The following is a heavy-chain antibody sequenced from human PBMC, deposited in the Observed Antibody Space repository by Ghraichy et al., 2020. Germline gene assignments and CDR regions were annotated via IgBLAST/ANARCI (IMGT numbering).Heavy chain of an antibody. V-gene: IGHV4-34*01. J-gene: IGHJ4*02. D-gene: IGHD7-27*01. CDR2: INHSGST. Sequence: SETLSLTCAVYGGSFSGYYWSWIRQPPGKGLEWIGEINHSGSTNYNPSLKSRVTISVDTSKNQFSLKLSSVTAADTAVYYCARAPTPWGSIDSWGQGTLVTVSS. CDR1: GGSFSGYY. CDR3: ARAPTPWGSIDS.